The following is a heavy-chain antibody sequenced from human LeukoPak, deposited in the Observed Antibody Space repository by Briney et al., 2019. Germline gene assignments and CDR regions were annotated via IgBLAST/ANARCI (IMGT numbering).Heavy chain of an antibody. CDR1: GFTFSADG. Sequence: GGSLRLSCAASGFTFSADGVGMVCEAPGEGLEWVSAISVSGDITNYADSVKGRFTISRDNSKNTVSLQMNGLRAEDTALYYCAKDQRFCSGGYCYGWFDPWGQGTLVTVSS. J-gene: IGHJ5*02. CDR3: AKDQRFCSGGYCYGWFDP. V-gene: IGHV3-23*01. D-gene: IGHD2-15*01. CDR2: ISVSGDIT.